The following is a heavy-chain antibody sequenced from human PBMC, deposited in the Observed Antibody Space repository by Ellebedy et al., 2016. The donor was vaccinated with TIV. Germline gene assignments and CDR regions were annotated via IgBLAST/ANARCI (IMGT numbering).Heavy chain of an antibody. CDR1: GFTFSRYG. CDR2: IWYDGSNK. J-gene: IGHJ6*02. D-gene: IGHD3-10*01. CDR3: AKRVTMVREVITYYHYAMDV. V-gene: IGHV3-33*06. Sequence: GESLKISCAASGFTFSRYGMHWVRQAPGKGLEWVAVIWYDGSNKYYADSVKGRFTISRDNSKNTLFLEMHGLTAEDTAVYYCAKRVTMVREVITYYHYAMDVWGQGTTVTVSS.